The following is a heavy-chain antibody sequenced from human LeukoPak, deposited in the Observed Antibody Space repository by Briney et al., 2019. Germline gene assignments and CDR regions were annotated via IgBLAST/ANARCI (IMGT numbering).Heavy chain of an antibody. V-gene: IGHV3-48*03. CDR3: AKIDSGDYWNWFDP. J-gene: IGHJ5*02. CDR1: GFTFSSYE. Sequence: GGSLRLSCAASGFTFSSYEMNWVRQAPGKGLEWVSYISSSGSTIYYADSVKGRFTISRDNSKNTLYLQMNSLRAEDTAVYYCAKIDSGDYWNWFDPWGQGTLVTVSS. D-gene: IGHD4-17*01. CDR2: ISSSGSTI.